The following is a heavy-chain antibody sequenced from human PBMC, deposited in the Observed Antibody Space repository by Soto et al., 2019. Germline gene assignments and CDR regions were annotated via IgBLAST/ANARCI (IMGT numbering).Heavy chain of an antibody. CDR1: GFTLSGRS. V-gene: IGHV3-74*01. D-gene: IGHD3-10*01. J-gene: IGHJ6*03. CDR3: ARGWFGPDV. Sequence: EVQLVESGGGLVQPGGSLRLSCAASGFTLSGRSMHWVRQAPGKGLVWVSGIDNAGTDSTYADSVKGRFTSSRDNAKNMLYLQMNSLRVEDTAVYYCARGWFGPDVWGKGTTVTVS. CDR2: IDNAGTDS.